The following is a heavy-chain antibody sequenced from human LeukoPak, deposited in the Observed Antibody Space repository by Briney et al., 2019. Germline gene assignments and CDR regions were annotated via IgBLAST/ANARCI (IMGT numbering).Heavy chain of an antibody. D-gene: IGHD3-22*01. Sequence: SQTLSLTCAISGDSVSSKNTAWNWIRQSPSRVLGWLGSTYYRSKWYYDYAVSVKSQITISPDTSKSQFSLHLNSVTPEDTALYYCASGSYYLGFNSWGQGTLVTVSS. CDR1: GDSVSSKNTA. J-gene: IGHJ4*02. CDR2: TYYRSKWYY. V-gene: IGHV6-1*01. CDR3: ASGSYYLGFNS.